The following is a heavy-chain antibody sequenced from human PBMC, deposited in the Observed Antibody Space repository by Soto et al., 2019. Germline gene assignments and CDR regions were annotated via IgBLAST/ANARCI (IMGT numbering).Heavy chain of an antibody. Sequence: SETLSLTCAVSGYSISSGYYWGWIRQPPGKGLEWIGSSYHSGSTYYNPSLKSRVTISVDTSKNQFSLKLSSVTAADTAVYYCVRDPAAAGTEFDFWGQGTLVTVSS. CDR3: VRDPAAAGTEFDF. J-gene: IGHJ4*02. D-gene: IGHD6-13*01. V-gene: IGHV4-38-2*02. CDR2: SYHSGST. CDR1: GYSISSGYY.